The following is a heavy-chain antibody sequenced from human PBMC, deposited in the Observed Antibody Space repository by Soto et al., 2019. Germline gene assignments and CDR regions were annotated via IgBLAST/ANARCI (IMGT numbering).Heavy chain of an antibody. CDR2: INPSGGST. Sequence: ASVKVSCKASGYTFTSYYMHWVRQAPGQGLEWMGIINPSGGSTSYAQEFQGRVTMTRDTSTSTVYMELSSLRSEDTAVYYCARELGIWDQLQPSSSYDNYYYYYGMDVWGQGTTVTVSS. J-gene: IGHJ6*02. V-gene: IGHV1-46*01. CDR3: ARELGIWDQLQPSSSYDNYYYYYGMDV. D-gene: IGHD6-6*01. CDR1: GYTFTSYY.